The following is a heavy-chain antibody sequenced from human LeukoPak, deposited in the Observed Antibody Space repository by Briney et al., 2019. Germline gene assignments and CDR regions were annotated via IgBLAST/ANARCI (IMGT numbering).Heavy chain of an antibody. CDR1: GGSISSGGYS. D-gene: IGHD3-16*01. Sequence: PSETLSLTCAVSGGSISSGGYSWSWIRQPPGKGLEWIGYIYHSGSTYYSPSLKSRVTISVDRSKNQFSLKLSSVTAADTAVYYCARTPPPGATAYGVVDYWGQGTLVTVSS. CDR2: IYHSGST. J-gene: IGHJ4*02. CDR3: ARTPPPGATAYGVVDY. V-gene: IGHV4-30-2*01.